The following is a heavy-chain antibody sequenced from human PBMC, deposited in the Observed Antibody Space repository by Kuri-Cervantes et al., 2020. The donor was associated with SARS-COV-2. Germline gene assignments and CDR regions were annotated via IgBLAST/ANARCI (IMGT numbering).Heavy chain of an antibody. CDR3: ARDLYYYDSSGTFDY. D-gene: IGHD3-22*01. CDR1: GYTFTSYG. V-gene: IGHV1-18*01. CDR2: ISAYNGNT. J-gene: IGHJ4*02. Sequence: ASVKVSCKASGYTFTSYGISWVRQAPGQGLEWMGWISAYNGNTNYAQKLQGRVTMTRDTSTSTVYMELSSLRSEDTAVYYCARDLYYYDSSGTFDYWGQGTLVTVSS.